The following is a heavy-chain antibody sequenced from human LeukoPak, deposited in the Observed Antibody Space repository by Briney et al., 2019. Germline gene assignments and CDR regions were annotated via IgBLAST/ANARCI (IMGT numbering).Heavy chain of an antibody. CDR2: IYSGGST. CDR1: GFTVSSNY. V-gene: IGHV3-53*01. Sequence: PGGSLRLSCAASGFTVSSNYMSWVRQAPGKGLEWVSVIYSGGSTYYADSVKGRFTISRDNSKNTLYLQMNSLRAEDTAVYYCARESYYYDSRGSFDYWGQGTLVTVSS. CDR3: ARESYYYDSRGSFDY. D-gene: IGHD3-22*01. J-gene: IGHJ4*02.